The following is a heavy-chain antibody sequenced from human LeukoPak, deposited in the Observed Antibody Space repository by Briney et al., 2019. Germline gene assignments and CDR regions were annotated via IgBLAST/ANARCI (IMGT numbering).Heavy chain of an antibody. D-gene: IGHD5-24*01. CDR3: AKEMATIRALDF. Sequence: GGSLRLSCAASGFTFSDYYMSWIRQAPGKGLEWVSVISGSGSSTYYADSVKGRFTISRDNSKNTLYLQMNSLRAEDTAVYYCAKEMATIRALDFWGQGTMVTVSS. J-gene: IGHJ3*01. CDR1: GFTFSDYY. CDR2: ISGSGSST. V-gene: IGHV3-23*01.